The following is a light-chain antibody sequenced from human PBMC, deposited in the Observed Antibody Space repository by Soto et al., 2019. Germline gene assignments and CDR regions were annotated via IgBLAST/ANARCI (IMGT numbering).Light chain of an antibody. CDR3: ATWHDSLSAWI. CDR1: TSDIGNNV. J-gene: IGLJ2*01. Sequence: QSVLTQPHSMSGTPGQTVTISCSGSTSDIGNNVVFWYQHLPGTAPKLLIHRNDQRPSGVPDRFSGSKSGTSASLAISGLRSADEGDYYCATWHDSLSAWIFGGGTKLTVL. V-gene: IGLV1-47*01. CDR2: RND.